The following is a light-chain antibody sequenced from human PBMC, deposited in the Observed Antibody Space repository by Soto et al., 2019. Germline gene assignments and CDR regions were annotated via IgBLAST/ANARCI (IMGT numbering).Light chain of an antibody. J-gene: IGLJ2*01. CDR3: QSYDSSLRGV. Sequence: QSVLTQPPSVSGAPGQRVTISCIGSSSNIGAGVDVQWYQQLPGTAPKLLIYANTNRPSGVPDRVSGSNSSTSASLANTGHQAEDEADYYSQSYDSSLRGVFAGGTKLTVL. CDR1: SSNIGAGVD. V-gene: IGLV1-40*01. CDR2: ANT.